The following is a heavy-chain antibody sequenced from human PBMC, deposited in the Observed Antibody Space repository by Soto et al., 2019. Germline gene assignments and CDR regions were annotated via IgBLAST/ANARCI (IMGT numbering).Heavy chain of an antibody. CDR2: MNPNSGNT. J-gene: IGHJ4*02. Sequence: ASVKVSCKASGYTFTSYDINWVRQATGQGLEWMGWMNPNSGNTGYAQKFQGRVTMTRNTSISTAYMELSSLRSEDTAVYYCARGRGYSGYDLFDYWGQGTLVTSPQ. V-gene: IGHV1-8*01. CDR1: GYTFTSYD. D-gene: IGHD5-12*01. CDR3: ARGRGYSGYDLFDY.